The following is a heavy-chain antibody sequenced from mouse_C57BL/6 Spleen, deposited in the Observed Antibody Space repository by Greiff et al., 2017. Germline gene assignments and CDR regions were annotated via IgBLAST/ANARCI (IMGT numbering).Heavy chain of an antibody. D-gene: IGHD4-1*01. V-gene: IGHV1-64*01. CDR3: AITGTFYARDY. J-gene: IGHJ4*01. CDR2: IHPNSGST. CDR1: GYTFTSYW. Sequence: QVQLQQPGAELVKPGASVKLSCKASGYTFTSYWMHWVKQRPGQGLEWIGMIHPNSGSTNYNEKFKSKATLTVDKSSSTAYMQLSSLTSEDSAVYYCAITGTFYARDYWGQGTSVTVSS.